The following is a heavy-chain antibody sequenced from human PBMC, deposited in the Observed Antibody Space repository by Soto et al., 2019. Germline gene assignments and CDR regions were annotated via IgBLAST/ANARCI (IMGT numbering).Heavy chain of an antibody. CDR3: ARDEGTNWGDAFDI. CDR2: TYYRSKWYN. V-gene: IGHV6-1*01. CDR1: GDSVSSNSAA. D-gene: IGHD7-27*01. Sequence: SQTLSLTCAISGDSVSSNSAAWNWIRQSPSSGLEWLGRTYYRSKWYNDYAVSVKSRITINPDTSKNQFSLQLNSVTPEDTAVYSGARDEGTNWGDAFDIWGQGTMVTVSS. J-gene: IGHJ3*02.